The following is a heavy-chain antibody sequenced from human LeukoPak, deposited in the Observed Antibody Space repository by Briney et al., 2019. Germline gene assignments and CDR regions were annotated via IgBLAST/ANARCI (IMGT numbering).Heavy chain of an antibody. J-gene: IGHJ4*02. CDR3: ARYCGGGSCFDS. CDR2: ISYDGSNK. V-gene: IGHV3-30*03. D-gene: IGHD2-15*01. CDR1: GFTFSSYG. Sequence: GGSLRLSCAASGFTFSSYGMHWVRQAPGKGLEWVAVISYDGSNKYYADSVKGRFTISRDNSKNTLYLQMNSLRAEDTAVYYCARYCGGGSCFDSWGQGTLVTVSS.